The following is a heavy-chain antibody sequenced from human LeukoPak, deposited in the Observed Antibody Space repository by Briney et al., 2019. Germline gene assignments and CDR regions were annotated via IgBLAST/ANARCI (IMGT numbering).Heavy chain of an antibody. J-gene: IGHJ6*02. V-gene: IGHV4-59*01. CDR1: GGSISSYY. Sequence: PSETLSLTCTVSGGSISSYYWSWIRQPPGKGLEWIGYIYYSGSTNCNPSLKSRVTISVDTSKNQFSLKLSSVTAADTAVYYCARVTRTVASGMDVWGQGTTVTVSS. CDR3: ARVTRTVASGMDV. CDR2: IYYSGST. D-gene: IGHD4-23*01.